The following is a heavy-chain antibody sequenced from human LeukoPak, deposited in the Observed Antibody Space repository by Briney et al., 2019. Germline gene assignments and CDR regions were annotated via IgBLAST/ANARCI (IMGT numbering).Heavy chain of an antibody. V-gene: IGHV3-74*01. CDR3: ARDFYSRGY. D-gene: IGHD2-15*01. J-gene: IGHJ4*02. CDR2: INTDGSSR. CDR1: GFTFSTHW. Sequence: PGGSLRLSCAASGFTFSTHWMHWVRQAPGKGLVWVSRINTDGSSRSYADSVKGRFTISRDNAKNTLYPQMNSLRAEDTAVYYCARDFYSRGYWGQGTLVTVSS.